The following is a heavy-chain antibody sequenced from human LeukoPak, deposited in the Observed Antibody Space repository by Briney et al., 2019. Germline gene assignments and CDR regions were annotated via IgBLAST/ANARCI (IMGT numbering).Heavy chain of an antibody. J-gene: IGHJ6*03. CDR2: IYYSGST. Sequence: SETLSLTCTVSGGSISSSSYYWGWIRQPPGKGLEWIGSIYYSGSTYYNPSLKSRVTISIDTSKNQFSLKLSSVTAADTAVYYCARGRKLDTYYYYYYMDVWGKGTTVTVSS. D-gene: IGHD6-6*01. CDR1: GGSISSSSYY. CDR3: ARGRKLDTYYYYYYMDV. V-gene: IGHV4-39*07.